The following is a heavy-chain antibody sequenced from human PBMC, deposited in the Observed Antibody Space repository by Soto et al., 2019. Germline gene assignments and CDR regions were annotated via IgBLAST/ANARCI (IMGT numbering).Heavy chain of an antibody. Sequence: SETLSLTCAVSGGSISSSNLWSWVRQPPGKGLEWIGEIYHSGCTNYNPSLKSRVTISVDKSKNQFSLKLSSVTAADTAVYYCARVYSGSYPWYFDYWGQGTLVTVYS. J-gene: IGHJ4*02. D-gene: IGHD1-26*01. CDR2: IYHSGCT. CDR3: ARVYSGSYPWYFDY. V-gene: IGHV4-4*02. CDR1: GGSISSSNL.